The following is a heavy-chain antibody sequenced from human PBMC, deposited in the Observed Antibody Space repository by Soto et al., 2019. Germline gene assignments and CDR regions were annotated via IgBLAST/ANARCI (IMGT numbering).Heavy chain of an antibody. CDR2: IYWDDDK. Sequence: SGPTLVNPTQSLTLTCPFSWLSLITSGVGVGWIRQPPGEALEWLGIIYWDDDKRYSPSLKNRLTITKDTSKNQVVLTMTNMDPVDTATYFCAHRSDGNYFDSWGQGTLVTVSS. CDR3: AHRSDGNYFDS. D-gene: IGHD1-26*01. V-gene: IGHV2-5*02. J-gene: IGHJ4*02. CDR1: WLSLITSGVG.